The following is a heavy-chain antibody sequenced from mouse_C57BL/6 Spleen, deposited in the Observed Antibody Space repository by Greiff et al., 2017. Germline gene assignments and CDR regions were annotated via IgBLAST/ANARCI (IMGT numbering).Heavy chain of an antibody. CDR2: IYPGSGST. V-gene: IGHV1-55*01. CDR1: GYTFTSYW. D-gene: IGHD2-3*01. Sequence: VQLQQPGAELVKPGASVKMSCKASGYTFTSYWITWVKQRPGQGLEWIGDIYPGSGSTNYNEKFKSKATLTVDTSSSTAYMQLSSLTSEDSAVYYCARFPDGADAMDYWGQGTSVTVSS. CDR3: ARFPDGADAMDY. J-gene: IGHJ4*01.